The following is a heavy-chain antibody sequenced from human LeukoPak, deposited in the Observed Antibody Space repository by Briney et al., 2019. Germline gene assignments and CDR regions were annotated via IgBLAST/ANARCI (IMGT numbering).Heavy chain of an antibody. CDR3: ARDNLYGSGSYLDY. J-gene: IGHJ4*02. V-gene: IGHV3-66*01. D-gene: IGHD3-10*01. CDR1: GFTVSSNY. Sequence: PGGSLRLSCAASGFTVSSNYMSWVRKAPEKGLEWVSVIYSGGSTYYADSVKGRFTISRDNSKTTLYLQMNSLRAEDTAVYYCARDNLYGSGSYLDYWGQGTLVTVSS. CDR2: IYSGGST.